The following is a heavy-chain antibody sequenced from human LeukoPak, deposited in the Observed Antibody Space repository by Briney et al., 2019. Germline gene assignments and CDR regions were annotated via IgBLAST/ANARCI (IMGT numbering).Heavy chain of an antibody. D-gene: IGHD4-17*01. Sequence: PSETPSLTCAVYGGSFSGYYWSWIRQPPGKGLEWIGEINHSGSTNYNPSLKSRVTISVDTSKNQFSLKLSSVTAADTAVYYCARGPDYGDLNPHDYWGQGTLVTVSS. V-gene: IGHV4-34*01. CDR1: GGSFSGYY. CDR3: ARGPDYGDLNPHDY. CDR2: INHSGST. J-gene: IGHJ4*02.